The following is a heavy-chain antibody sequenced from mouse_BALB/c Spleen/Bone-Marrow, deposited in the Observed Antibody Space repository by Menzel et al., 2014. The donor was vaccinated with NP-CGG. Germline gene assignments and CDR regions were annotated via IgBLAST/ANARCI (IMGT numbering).Heavy chain of an antibody. Sequence: EVQLVESGAELVKPGASVKLSCTASGFNIKDTYMYWVKQRPEQGLEWIGRIDPANGNTKYDPKFQGKATITADTPSNTAYLQLSSLTSEDTAVYYCALLLRYYAMDYWGQGTSVTVSS. CDR1: GFNIKDTY. V-gene: IGHV14-3*02. D-gene: IGHD1-1*01. CDR3: ALLLRYYAMDY. CDR2: IDPANGNT. J-gene: IGHJ4*01.